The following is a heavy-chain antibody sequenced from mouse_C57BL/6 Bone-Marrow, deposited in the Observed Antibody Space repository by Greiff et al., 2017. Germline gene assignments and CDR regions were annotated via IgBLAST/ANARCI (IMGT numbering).Heavy chain of an antibody. D-gene: IGHD2-4*01. CDR1: GYTFTSYW. CDR3: AAYYYDAF. V-gene: IGHV1-69*01. J-gene: IGHJ3*01. CDR2: IDPSDSYT. Sequence: QVQLQQPGAELVKPGASVKVSCKASGYTFTSYWMHWVKQRPGPGLEWVGEIDPSDSYTNYNQKFKGKSTLTADKSSSPASMQLSSLTSEDSAIYYCAAYYYDAFWGQGTLVTVSA.